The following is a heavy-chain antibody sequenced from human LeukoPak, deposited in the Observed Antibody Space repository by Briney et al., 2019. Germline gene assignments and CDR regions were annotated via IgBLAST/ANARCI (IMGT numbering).Heavy chain of an antibody. V-gene: IGHV4-59*01. CDR2: TYYSGST. D-gene: IGHD3-3*01. Sequence: SETLSLTCTVSGGSISSYYWSWIRQPPGKGLEWIGYTYYSGSTNYNPSLKSRVTISVDTSKNKFSLKLSSVTAADTAVYYCARVDGFWYYFDYWGQGTLVTVSS. CDR3: ARVDGFWYYFDY. CDR1: GGSISSYY. J-gene: IGHJ4*02.